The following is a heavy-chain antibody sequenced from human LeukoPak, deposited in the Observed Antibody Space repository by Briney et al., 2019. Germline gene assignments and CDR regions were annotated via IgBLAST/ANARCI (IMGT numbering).Heavy chain of an antibody. Sequence: PSETLSLTCTVSGGSVSSGSYYWSWIRQPAGKGLEWIGRIYTSGSTNYNPSLKSRVTISVDTSKNQFSLKLSSVTAADTAVCYCARGGPAIVGATNNWFDPWGQGTLVTVSS. CDR3: ARGGPAIVGATNNWFDP. V-gene: IGHV4-61*02. D-gene: IGHD1-26*01. J-gene: IGHJ5*02. CDR1: GGSVSSGSYY. CDR2: IYTSGST.